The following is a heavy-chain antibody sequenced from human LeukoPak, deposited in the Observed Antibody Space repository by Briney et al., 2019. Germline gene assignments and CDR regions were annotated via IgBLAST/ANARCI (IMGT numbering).Heavy chain of an antibody. CDR2: INPSGGST. V-gene: IGHV1-46*01. CDR3: ARDGRGYYDSSGYPSRTPDY. Sequence: ASVKVSCKASGYTFTSYYMHWVRQAPGQGLEWMGIINPSGGSTSYAQKLQGRVTMTTDTSTSTAYMELRSLRSDDTAVYYCARDGRGYYDSSGYPSRTPDYWGQGTLVTVSS. D-gene: IGHD3-22*01. CDR1: GYTFTSYY. J-gene: IGHJ4*02.